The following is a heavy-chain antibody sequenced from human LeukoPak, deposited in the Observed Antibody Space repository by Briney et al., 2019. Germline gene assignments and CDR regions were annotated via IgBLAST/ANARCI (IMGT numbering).Heavy chain of an antibody. V-gene: IGHV4-39*01. CDR1: GGSISSSSYS. D-gene: IGHD5-12*01. CDR2: VSHSGSI. J-gene: IGHJ4*02. Sequence: SETLSLTCTVSGGSISSSSYSWGWIRQPPGKGLEWIGSVSHSGSINYGPSLKNRVTISVDTSKNQFSLKLSSVTAADTAVYYCWAIVTTIKLDFWGQGTLVTVSS. CDR3: WAIVTTIKLDF.